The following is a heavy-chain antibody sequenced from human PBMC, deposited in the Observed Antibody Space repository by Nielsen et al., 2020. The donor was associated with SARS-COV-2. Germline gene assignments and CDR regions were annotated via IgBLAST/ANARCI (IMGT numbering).Heavy chain of an antibody. Sequence: GESLKISCAASGFTFSSYGMHWVRQAPGKGLEWVAVISYDGSNKYYADSVKGRFTISRDNSKNTLYLQMNSLRAEDTAVYYCAKELGRYSYGFDYWGQGTLVTVSS. CDR1: GFTFSSYG. D-gene: IGHD5-18*01. CDR3: AKELGRYSYGFDY. J-gene: IGHJ4*02. CDR2: ISYDGSNK. V-gene: IGHV3-30*18.